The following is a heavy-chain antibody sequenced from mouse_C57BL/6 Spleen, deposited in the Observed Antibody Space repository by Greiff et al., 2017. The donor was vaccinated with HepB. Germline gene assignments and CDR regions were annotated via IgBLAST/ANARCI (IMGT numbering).Heavy chain of an antibody. J-gene: IGHJ2*01. CDR2: IYPGDGDT. CDR3: AREGGTYGNYVSFDY. V-gene: IGHV1-82*01. CDR1: GYAFSSSW. Sequence: VQLVESGPELVKPGASVKISCKASGYAFSSSWMNWVKQRPGKGLEWIGRIYPGDGDTNYNGKFKGKATLTADKSSSTAYMQLSSLTSEDSAVYFCAREGGTYGNYVSFDYWGQGTTLTVSS. D-gene: IGHD2-1*01.